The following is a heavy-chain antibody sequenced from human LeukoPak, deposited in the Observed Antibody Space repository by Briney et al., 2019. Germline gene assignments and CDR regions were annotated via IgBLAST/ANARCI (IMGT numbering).Heavy chain of an antibody. D-gene: IGHD2-21*02. V-gene: IGHV3-74*01. CDR3: SRVGSNCGGDCYPYAFDV. J-gene: IGHJ3*01. CDR2: INSDGSST. Sequence: GGSLRLSCAASGFIFSNYWMYWVRQAPGRGLVRVSHINSDGSSTTYADSVKGRFTVSRDNAKNMLYLEMNSLSAEDTAVYYCSRVGSNCGGDCYPYAFDVWGQGTVVTVFS. CDR1: GFIFSNYW.